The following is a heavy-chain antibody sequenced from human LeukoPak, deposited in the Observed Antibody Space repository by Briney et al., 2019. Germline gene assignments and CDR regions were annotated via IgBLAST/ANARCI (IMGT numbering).Heavy chain of an antibody. J-gene: IGHJ4*02. Sequence: ASVKVSCKASGGTFRSYAISWVGQAPGQGLEWMGGIIPIFGTANYAQKFQGRVTITADESTSTAYMELSSLRSEDTAVYYCARHDYGDYYFDYWGQGTLVTVSS. CDR2: IIPIFGTA. CDR1: GGTFRSYA. CDR3: ARHDYGDYYFDY. V-gene: IGHV1-69*13. D-gene: IGHD4-17*01.